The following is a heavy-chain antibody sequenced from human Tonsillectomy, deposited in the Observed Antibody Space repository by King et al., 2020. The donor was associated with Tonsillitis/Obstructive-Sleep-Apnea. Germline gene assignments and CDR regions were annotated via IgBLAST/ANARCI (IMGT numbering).Heavy chain of an antibody. CDR3: AHVPNWVYTFDI. V-gene: IGHV2-5*02. D-gene: IGHD6-13*01. Sequence: TLKESGPTLVKPTQTLTLTCTFSGFSLSTSGVGVGWIRQPPGKALEWLALLYWDDDTYYSLSLQSRLTITKDTSKNQVILTMTNMDPVDTATYYCAHVPNWVYTFDIWGQGTVVTVSS. CDR1: GFSLSTSGVG. J-gene: IGHJ3*02. CDR2: LYWDDDT.